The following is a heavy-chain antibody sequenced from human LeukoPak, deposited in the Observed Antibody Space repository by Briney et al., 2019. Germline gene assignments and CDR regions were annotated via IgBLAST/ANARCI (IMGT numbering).Heavy chain of an antibody. V-gene: IGHV3-23*01. Sequence: PGGSLRLSCAASGXTFSNYAMTWVRQAPGKGLEWVSTISGRGANTNYADSVKGRFTISRDNSKNTLYLQMNSLRAEDTAVYYCAKTRTEMAATPDDCWGQGTLVTVSS. CDR2: ISGRGANT. D-gene: IGHD5-24*01. J-gene: IGHJ4*02. CDR1: GXTFSNYA. CDR3: AKTRTEMAATPDDC.